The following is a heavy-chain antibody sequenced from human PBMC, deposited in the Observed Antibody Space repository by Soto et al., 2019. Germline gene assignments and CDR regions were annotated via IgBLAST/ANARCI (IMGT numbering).Heavy chain of an antibody. D-gene: IGHD3-10*01. J-gene: IGHJ4*02. CDR3: ARRFFDPGSAFDF. CDR2: TYYRSKWYN. V-gene: IGHV6-1*01. CDR1: GDSVSNKNTA. Sequence: SQTLSLTCVISGDSVSNKNTAWNWIRQSPSGGLEWLGRTYYRSKWYNDYATSMKSRITISPDTSKNQFSLHLNSVTPEDTAVYFCARRFFDPGSAFDFWGQGTPVTVSS.